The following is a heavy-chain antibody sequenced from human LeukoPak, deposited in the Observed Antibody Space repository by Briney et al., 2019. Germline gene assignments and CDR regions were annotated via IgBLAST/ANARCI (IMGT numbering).Heavy chain of an antibody. J-gene: IGHJ5*02. CDR3: ATQAAAGTYWFDP. D-gene: IGHD6-13*01. CDR1: GGTFSSYA. V-gene: IGHV1-69*05. CDR2: IIPIFGTA. Sequence: SVKVSCKASGGTFSSYAISWVRQAPGRGVEWMGRIIPIFGTANYAQKFQGRFTITTDESTSTAYMELSSLRSEDTAVYYCATQAAAGTYWFDPWGQGTLVTVSS.